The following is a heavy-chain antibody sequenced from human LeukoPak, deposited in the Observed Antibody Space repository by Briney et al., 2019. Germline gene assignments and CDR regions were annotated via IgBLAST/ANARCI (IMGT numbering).Heavy chain of an antibody. Sequence: SETLSLTCTVSGGSISSYYWSWIRQPPGKGLEWIGYIYYSGSTNYNPSPKSRVTISVDTSKNQFSLKLSSVTAADTAVYYCARLRWLQVFDYWGQGTLVTVSS. J-gene: IGHJ4*02. CDR3: ARLRWLQVFDY. V-gene: IGHV4-59*08. CDR2: IYYSGST. D-gene: IGHD5-24*01. CDR1: GGSISSYY.